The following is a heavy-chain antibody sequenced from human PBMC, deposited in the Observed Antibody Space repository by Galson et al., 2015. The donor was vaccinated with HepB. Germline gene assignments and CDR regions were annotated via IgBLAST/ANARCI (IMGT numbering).Heavy chain of an antibody. D-gene: IGHD3/OR15-3a*01. J-gene: IGHJ5*02. CDR2: IYWDDDK. CDR1: GFSLSTNQVG. V-gene: IGHV2-5*02. CDR3: APSDWLKDWFDP. Sequence: PALVNPTQTLTLTCTFSGFSLSTNQVGVGWIRQPPGKALEWLALIYWDDDKRYSPSLKSGLTITKDTSKNQVVITMTSMDPVDTATYYCAPSDWLKDWFDPWGQGTLVTVSS.